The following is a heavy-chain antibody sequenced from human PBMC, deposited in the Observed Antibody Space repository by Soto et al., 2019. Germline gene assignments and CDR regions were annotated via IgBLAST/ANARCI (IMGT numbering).Heavy chain of an antibody. V-gene: IGHV4-59*01. D-gene: IGHD3-10*01. CDR3: ARDPGGGAAFDF. J-gene: IGHJ3*01. CDR1: GGSINDYY. CDR2: IYSSGTT. Sequence: SETLSLTCTFSGGSINDYYWSWVRQPPGKGLEWIGYIYSSGTTNYNPSLKSRVSISVDTSKNQFSLKLSSVTAADTAVYYCARDPGGGAAFDFWGQGTMVTVS.